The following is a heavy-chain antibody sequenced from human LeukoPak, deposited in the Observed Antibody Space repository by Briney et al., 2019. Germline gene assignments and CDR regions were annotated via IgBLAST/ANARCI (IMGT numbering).Heavy chain of an antibody. CDR1: GFTLSSYE. CDR3: AGWQQLGTVFDY. Sequence: PGGSLRLSRAASGFTLSSYEMNWVRPAPGRGLEWVSYISSIGSTIYYADTVKGRFTISRDNAKNSLYLQMNSLRAEDTAVYYCAGWQQLGTVFDYWGQGTLVTVSS. D-gene: IGHD6-13*01. V-gene: IGHV3-48*03. CDR2: ISSIGSTI. J-gene: IGHJ4*02.